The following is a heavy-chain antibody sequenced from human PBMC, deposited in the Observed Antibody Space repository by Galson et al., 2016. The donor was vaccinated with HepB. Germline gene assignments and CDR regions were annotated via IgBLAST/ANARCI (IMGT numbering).Heavy chain of an antibody. Sequence: LSLTCTVSGGSISTSNYYWGWIRQPPGQGLQWIGNIYYNGRTYDNPSLQSRLTISIDTSKNQFSLKLSSVTAADSATYYCARVLSADYCSGGSCYSDPYYLDSWGQGSLVVVSS. D-gene: IGHD2-15*01. CDR3: ARVLSADYCSGGSCYSDPYYLDS. V-gene: IGHV4-39*01. CDR1: GGSISTSNYY. CDR2: IYYNGRT. J-gene: IGHJ4*02.